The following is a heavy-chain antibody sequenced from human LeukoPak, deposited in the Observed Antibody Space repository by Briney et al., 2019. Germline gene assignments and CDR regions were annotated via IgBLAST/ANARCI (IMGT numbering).Heavy chain of an antibody. D-gene: IGHD1-26*01. CDR1: GFTFSNYW. CDR2: VNSDGSST. Sequence: GGSLRLSCAASGFTFSNYWMHWVRQAPGKGLVWVSRVNSDGSSTTYADSVKGRFTISRDNAKNTLYLQMNSLRAEDTAVYYCAKISKWELPYWGQGTLVTVSS. V-gene: IGHV3-74*01. CDR3: AKISKWELPY. J-gene: IGHJ4*02.